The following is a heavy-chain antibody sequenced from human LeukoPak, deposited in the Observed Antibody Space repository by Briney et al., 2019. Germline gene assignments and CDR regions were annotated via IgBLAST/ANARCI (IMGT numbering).Heavy chain of an antibody. J-gene: IGHJ5*02. D-gene: IGHD6-25*01. Sequence: SETLSLTCTVSSGSISSSSYYWGWIRQPPGKGLDWIGSIYYSGSTYYNPSLKSRVTISADTSKNQVSLNVTSVTAADTAVYYCARHYLRQRLAPYNWFDPWGQGTRVTVSS. V-gene: IGHV4-39*01. CDR3: ARHYLRQRLAPYNWFDP. CDR2: IYYSGST. CDR1: SGSISSSSYY.